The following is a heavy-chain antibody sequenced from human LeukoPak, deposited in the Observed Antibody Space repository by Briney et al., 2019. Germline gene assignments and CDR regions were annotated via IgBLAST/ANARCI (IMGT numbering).Heavy chain of an antibody. V-gene: IGHV3-66*01. CDR3: ARDGDVDIVATIPNWFDP. J-gene: IGHJ5*02. CDR2: IYSGSYT. CDR1: GFTVSSNY. D-gene: IGHD5-12*01. Sequence: GGSLRLSCAASGFTVSSNYMSWVRQAPGKGLEWVSVIYSGSYTYYADSVKGRFTISRDNSKNTLFLQMNSLRAEDTAVYYCARDGDVDIVATIPNWFDPWGQGTLVTVSS.